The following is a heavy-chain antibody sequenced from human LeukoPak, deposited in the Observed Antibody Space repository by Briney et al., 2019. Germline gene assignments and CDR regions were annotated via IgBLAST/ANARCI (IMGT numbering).Heavy chain of an antibody. CDR1: GGSISSYY. Sequence: SETLSLTCTVSGGSISSYYWSWIRQPPGKGLEWIGYIYYSGSTNYNPSLKSRVTISVDTSKNQFSLKLSSVTTADTAVYYCAKGQVGYDAFDIWGQGTMVTVSS. CDR2: IYYSGST. J-gene: IGHJ3*02. V-gene: IGHV4-59*01. CDR3: AKGQVGYDAFDI. D-gene: IGHD1-26*01.